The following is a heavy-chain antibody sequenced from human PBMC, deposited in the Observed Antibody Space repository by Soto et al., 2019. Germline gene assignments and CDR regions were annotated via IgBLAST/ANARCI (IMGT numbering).Heavy chain of an antibody. Sequence: DVQLVESGGGLVQPGGSLRVSCAASGFTLGSHRIHWVRQPPGKGLEWVARIDTDGGGTSYADSVKGRFTISTDNAKNTVYRQRNGLRAEDTAVYYCATVFDLWGQGTLVTVSS. V-gene: IGHV3-74*01. CDR2: IDTDGGGT. CDR1: GFTLGSHR. J-gene: IGHJ5*02. CDR3: ATVFDL.